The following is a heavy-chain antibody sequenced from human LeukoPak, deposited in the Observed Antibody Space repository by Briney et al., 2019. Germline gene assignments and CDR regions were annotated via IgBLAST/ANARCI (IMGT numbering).Heavy chain of an antibody. CDR1: GFTFSSYA. J-gene: IGHJ6*03. V-gene: IGHV3-30*04. Sequence: GGSLRLSCAASGFTFSSYAMHWVRQAPGKGLEWVAIISSGGIFNYYADSVKGRFTISRDNSKNTLFLEMKSLRAEDTAVYSCARERPSTVFGVADYYYMDVWGKGTTVTVSS. CDR2: ISSGGIFN. CDR3: ARERPSTVFGVADYYYMDV. D-gene: IGHD3-3*01.